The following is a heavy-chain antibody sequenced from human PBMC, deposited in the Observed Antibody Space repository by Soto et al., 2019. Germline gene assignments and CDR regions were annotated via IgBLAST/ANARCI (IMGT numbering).Heavy chain of an antibody. Sequence: SETLSLTCAVSGGSISSSNWWSWVRQPPGKGLEWIGEIYHSGSTNYNPSLKSRVTISVDTSKNQFSLKLSSVTAADTAVYYCARADRLGWFDPWGQGTLVTVSS. V-gene: IGHV4-4*02. D-gene: IGHD1-26*01. CDR1: GGSISSSNW. CDR2: IYHSGST. J-gene: IGHJ5*02. CDR3: ARADRLGWFDP.